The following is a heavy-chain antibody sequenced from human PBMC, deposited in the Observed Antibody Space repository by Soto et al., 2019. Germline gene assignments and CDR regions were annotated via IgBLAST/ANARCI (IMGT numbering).Heavy chain of an antibody. Sequence: SETLSLTCTVSGGSINTYYWNWIRQPPGKGLEWIAYIYYNGNTDSNPSLEGRVTISLDTPKNQLSLELSSVTAADTAVYYCARGYHGARSFLSYWGQGTLVTVSS. D-gene: IGHD1-26*01. CDR1: GGSINTYY. V-gene: IGHV4-59*01. J-gene: IGHJ4*02. CDR3: ARGYHGARSFLSY. CDR2: IYYNGNT.